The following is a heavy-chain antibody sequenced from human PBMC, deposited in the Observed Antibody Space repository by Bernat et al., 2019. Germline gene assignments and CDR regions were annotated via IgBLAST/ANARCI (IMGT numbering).Heavy chain of an antibody. J-gene: IGHJ4*02. Sequence: QVQLQESGPGLVKPSETLSRTCTVSGGSISSYYWSWIRQPPGKGLEWIGDIYYRGSTNYNPSLKSRVTISVDTSKNQFSLKLSSVTAADTAVYYCARGDYDILTGYYTDYWGQGTLVTVSS. CDR1: GGSISSYY. CDR3: ARGDYDILTGYYTDY. V-gene: IGHV4-59*01. CDR2: IYYRGST. D-gene: IGHD3-9*01.